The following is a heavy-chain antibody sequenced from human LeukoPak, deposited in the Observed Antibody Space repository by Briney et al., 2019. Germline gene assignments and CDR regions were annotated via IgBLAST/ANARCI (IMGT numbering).Heavy chain of an antibody. V-gene: IGHV5-51*01. D-gene: IGHD3-10*01. CDR2: IYPGDSDT. CDR1: GYSFTSYW. J-gene: IGHJ6*02. CDR3: ARHRRELLWFGEEGGYYYYYGMDV. Sequence: GESLKISCKGSGYSFTSYWIGWVRQMPGKGLEWMGIIYPGDSDTRYSPSLQGQVTISADKSISTAYLQWNSLKASDTAMYYCARHRRELLWFGEEGGYYYYYGMDVWGQGTTVTVSS.